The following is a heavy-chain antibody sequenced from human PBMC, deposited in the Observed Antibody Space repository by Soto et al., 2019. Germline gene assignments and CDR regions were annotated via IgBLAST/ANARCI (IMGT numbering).Heavy chain of an antibody. CDR3: ARDKRVTMIGGWFDP. J-gene: IGHJ5*02. CDR1: GYSISSGYY. V-gene: IGHV4-38-2*02. D-gene: IGHD3-22*01. CDR2: IYHSGKT. Sequence: PSETLSLTCVVSGYSISSGYYWGWVRQPPGKELEWIGSIYHSGKTYYKPSLRSRVTVSVDTSKNQFSMKLISVTAADTAVYYCARDKRVTMIGGWFDPWGQGTLVTVSS.